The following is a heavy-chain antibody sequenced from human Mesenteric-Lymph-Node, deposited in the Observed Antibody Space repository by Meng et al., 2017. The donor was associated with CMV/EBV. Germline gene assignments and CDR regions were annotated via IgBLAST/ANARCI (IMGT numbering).Heavy chain of an antibody. V-gene: IGHV4-34*01. CDR2: INHSGST. CDR3: ARFTVDYGMDV. CDR1: GGSFSGYY. Sequence: SETLSLTCAVYGGSFSGYYWSWIRQPPGKGLEWIGEINHSGSTNYNPSLKSRVTISVDTSKNQFSLKLSSVTAADTAVYYCARFTVDYGMDVWGQGTTVTVS. D-gene: IGHD2-8*02. J-gene: IGHJ6*02.